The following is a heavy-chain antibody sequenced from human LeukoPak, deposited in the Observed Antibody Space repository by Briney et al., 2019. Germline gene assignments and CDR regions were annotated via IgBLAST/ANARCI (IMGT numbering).Heavy chain of an antibody. D-gene: IGHD3-22*01. V-gene: IGHV1-2*02. Sequence: ASVTVSCKASGYTFTGYYMHWVRQAPGQGLEWMGWINPNSGGTNYAQKFQGRVTMTRDTSISTAYMELSRLRSDDTAVYYCARLPYSYYYDSSGYPDPFFDYWGQGTLVTVSS. CDR3: ARLPYSYYYDSSGYPDPFFDY. CDR1: GYTFTGYY. CDR2: INPNSGGT. J-gene: IGHJ4*02.